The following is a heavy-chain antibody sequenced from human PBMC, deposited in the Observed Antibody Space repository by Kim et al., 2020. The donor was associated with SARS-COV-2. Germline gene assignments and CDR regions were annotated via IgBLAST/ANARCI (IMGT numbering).Heavy chain of an antibody. J-gene: IGHJ5*02. D-gene: IGHD3-16*01. V-gene: IGHV4-30-4*01. CDR1: GGSISSGDYY. Sequence: SETLSLTCTVSGGSISSGDYYWSWIRQPPGKGLEWIGYIYYSGSTYYNPSLKSRVTISVDTSKNQFSLKLSSVTAADTAVYYCARGGGYDSRVKNWFDPWGQGTLVTVSS. CDR3: ARGGGYDSRVKNWFDP. CDR2: IYYSGST.